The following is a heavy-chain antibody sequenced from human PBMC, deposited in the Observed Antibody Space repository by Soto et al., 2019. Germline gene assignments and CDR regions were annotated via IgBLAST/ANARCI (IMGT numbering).Heavy chain of an antibody. D-gene: IGHD6-19*01. CDR1: GGSISSSSYY. CDR3: ASDGAVAVEDYYYGMDV. CDR2: IYYSGST. J-gene: IGHJ6*02. Sequence: SETLSLTCTVSGGSISSSSYYWGRIRQPPGKGLEWIGSIYYSGSTYYNPSLKSRVTISVDTSKNQFSLKLSSVTAADTAVYYCASDGAVAVEDYYYGMDVWGQGTTVTVSS. V-gene: IGHV4-39*01.